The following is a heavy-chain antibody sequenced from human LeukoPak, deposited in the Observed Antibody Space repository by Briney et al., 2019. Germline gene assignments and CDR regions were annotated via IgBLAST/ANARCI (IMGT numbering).Heavy chain of an antibody. CDR2: IHYSGST. V-gene: IGHV4-59*01. CDR3: ARGGYSGTYAFDY. CDR1: GASISSYY. Sequence: SETLSLTCTVSGASISSYYWSWIWQPPGKGLEWIGYIHYSGSTNYNPSLKSRVTISIDTSKTQFSLKLSSVTAADTAVYYCARGGYSGTYAFDYWGQGTLVTVSS. J-gene: IGHJ4*02. D-gene: IGHD1-26*01.